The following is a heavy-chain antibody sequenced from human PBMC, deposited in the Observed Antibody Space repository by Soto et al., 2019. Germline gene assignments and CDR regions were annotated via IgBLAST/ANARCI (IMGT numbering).Heavy chain of an antibody. Sequence: QVQLVQSRGEVKKPGASVKVSCKTSGYSFTTYGISWVRQAPGQGLEWMGWISGYNGNTNYAQNLQGRVTMTTDTSTSTAYMELRSLRSDDTAVDYCAREGPAPYYYCGMDVWGQGSTVTVSS. CDR3: AREGPAPYYYCGMDV. J-gene: IGHJ6*02. V-gene: IGHV1-18*01. CDR1: GYSFTTYG. CDR2: ISGYNGNT.